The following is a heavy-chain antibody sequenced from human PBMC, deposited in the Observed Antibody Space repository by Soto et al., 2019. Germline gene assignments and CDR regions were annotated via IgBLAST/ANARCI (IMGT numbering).Heavy chain of an antibody. Sequence: GASVKVSCNASGYTFTSYGITWVRQAPGQGLEWMAWINPYNGNTKYAEKFLGRVTVTTETSTATAYMEVRSLTSDDTAVFYCARVGVGLAAPRVWPYWGEGTPVTVSS. V-gene: IGHV1-18*01. J-gene: IGHJ4*02. D-gene: IGHD6-13*01. CDR1: GYTFTSYG. CDR2: INPYNGNT. CDR3: ARVGVGLAAPRVWPY.